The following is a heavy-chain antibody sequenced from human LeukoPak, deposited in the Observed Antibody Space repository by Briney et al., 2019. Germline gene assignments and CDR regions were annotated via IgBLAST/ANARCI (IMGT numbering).Heavy chain of an antibody. Sequence: SGGSLRLSCAASGFTFSSYAMSWARQAPGKGLEWVSGISGSGGSTYYADSVKGRFTISRDNSKNTLYLQMNSLRAEDTAVYYCAKSGSGYDLGSYYWGQGTLVTVSS. CDR1: GFTFSSYA. D-gene: IGHD5-12*01. J-gene: IGHJ4*02. V-gene: IGHV3-23*01. CDR2: ISGSGGST. CDR3: AKSGSGYDLGSYY.